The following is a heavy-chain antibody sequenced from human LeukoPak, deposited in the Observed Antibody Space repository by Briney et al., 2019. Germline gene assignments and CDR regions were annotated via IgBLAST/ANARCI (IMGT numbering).Heavy chain of an antibody. J-gene: IGHJ5*02. CDR2: IKQNGNET. CDR3: AKGYSYGFMYNWFDP. D-gene: IGHD5-18*01. V-gene: IGHV3-7*01. CDR1: GFTFSTYW. Sequence: GGSLRLSCAASGFTFSTYWRSWVRQAPGKGLEWVASIKQNGNETYYVDSVKGRITISRDNAKNSLYLQMNSLRAEDTAVYYCAKGYSYGFMYNWFDPWGQGTLVTVSS.